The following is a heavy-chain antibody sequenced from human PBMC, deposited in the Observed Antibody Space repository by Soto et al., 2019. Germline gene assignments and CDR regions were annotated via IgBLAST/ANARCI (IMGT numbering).Heavy chain of an antibody. CDR3: ARASDGSGSYYSDWFDP. J-gene: IGHJ5*02. V-gene: IGHV4-4*07. CDR1: GGSISSYY. D-gene: IGHD3-10*01. Sequence: SETLSLTCTVSGGSISSYYWSWIRQPAGKGLEWIGRIYTSGSTNYNPSLKSRVTMSVDTSKNQFSLKLSSVTAADTAVYYCARASDGSGSYYSDWFDPWGQGTLVTVSS. CDR2: IYTSGST.